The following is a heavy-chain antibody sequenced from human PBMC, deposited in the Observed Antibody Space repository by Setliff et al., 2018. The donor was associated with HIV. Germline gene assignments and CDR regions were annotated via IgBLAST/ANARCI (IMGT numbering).Heavy chain of an antibody. CDR1: GYTFTSYG. V-gene: IGHV1-18*01. Sequence: ASVKVSCKASGYTFTSYGISWVRQAPGQGLEWMAWISAFSGNTHYAQKFQGRVTMTTDTSTSTAYMELRSLRSDDTAVYYCARDTAEYSSSWYREEDAFDIWGQGTMVTVSS. CDR2: ISAFSGNT. CDR3: ARDTAEYSSSWYREEDAFDI. D-gene: IGHD6-13*01. J-gene: IGHJ3*02.